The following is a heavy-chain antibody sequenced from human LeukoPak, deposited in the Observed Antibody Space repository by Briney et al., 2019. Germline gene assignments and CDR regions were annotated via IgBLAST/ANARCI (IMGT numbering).Heavy chain of an antibody. Sequence: ASVKVSCKASGYTFTSYGISWVRQAPGQGLEWMGWISAYNGNTNYAQKLQGRVTMTTDTSTSTAYMELRSLRSDDTAVYYCARARAPRFSSSWYFDYWGQGTQVTVSS. CDR3: ARARAPRFSSSWYFDY. D-gene: IGHD6-13*01. CDR2: ISAYNGNT. V-gene: IGHV1-18*01. J-gene: IGHJ4*02. CDR1: GYTFTSYG.